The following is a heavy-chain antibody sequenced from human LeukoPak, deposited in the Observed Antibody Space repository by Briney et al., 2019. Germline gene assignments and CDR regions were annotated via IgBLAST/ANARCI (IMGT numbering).Heavy chain of an antibody. D-gene: IGHD3-10*01. Sequence: GGSLRLSCVASGFTFNMYGMHWVRQAPGKGLEWVGIIRYDGNNKNNADSVKGRFTISRDNAKNSLYLQMNSLRAEDTAVYYCARDGSISITPLGYWGQGTLVTVSS. CDR2: IRYDGNNK. CDR1: GFTFNMYG. V-gene: IGHV3-30*02. CDR3: ARDGSISITPLGY. J-gene: IGHJ4*02.